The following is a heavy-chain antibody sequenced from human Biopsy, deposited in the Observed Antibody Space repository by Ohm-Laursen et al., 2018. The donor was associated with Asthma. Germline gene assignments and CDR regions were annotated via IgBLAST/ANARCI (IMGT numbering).Heavy chain of an antibody. J-gene: IGHJ4*02. D-gene: IGHD3-3*01. Sequence: SLRLSCTASGFAVSSDHMFWVRQAPGKGLEWVSVIYSGGTSHTADSVKGRFTISRDNPMKRLYLQISSLTAEDTAVYYCASRGGDFWSGYYMDYWGQGTLVTVSS. V-gene: IGHV3-66*02. CDR1: GFAVSSDH. CDR3: ASRGGDFWSGYYMDY. CDR2: IYSGGTS.